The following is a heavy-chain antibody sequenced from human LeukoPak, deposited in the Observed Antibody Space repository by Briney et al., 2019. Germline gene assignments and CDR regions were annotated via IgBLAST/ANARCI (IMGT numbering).Heavy chain of an antibody. V-gene: IGHV1-8*01. CDR3: ARGLKWEPHRY. J-gene: IGHJ4*02. CDR2: MNPNSGNT. Sequence: ASVTVSCTASGYTFTSYDINWVRQATGQGLEWMGWMNPNSGNTGYAQKFQGRVTMTRNTSISTAYMELSSLRSEDTAVYYCARGLKWEPHRYWGQGTLVTVSS. CDR1: GYTFTSYD. D-gene: IGHD1-26*01.